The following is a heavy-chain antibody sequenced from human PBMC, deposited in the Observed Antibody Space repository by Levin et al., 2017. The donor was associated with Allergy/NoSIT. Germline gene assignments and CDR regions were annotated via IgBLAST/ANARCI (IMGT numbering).Heavy chain of an antibody. J-gene: IGHJ3*02. D-gene: IGHD4-17*01. CDR1: GFTFSSYA. Sequence: GGSLRLSCAASGFTFSSYAISWVRQAPGKGLDWVSGISGSGGSTYYADSVKGRFTISRDKSKNTLYLQMNSLRAEDTAVYYCAKGIDDYGDYVLDIWGQGTMVTVSS. V-gene: IGHV3-23*01. CDR3: AKGIDDYGDYVLDI. CDR2: ISGSGGST.